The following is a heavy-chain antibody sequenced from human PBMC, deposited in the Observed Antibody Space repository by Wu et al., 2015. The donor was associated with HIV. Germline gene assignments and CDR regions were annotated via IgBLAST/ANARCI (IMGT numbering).Heavy chain of an antibody. CDR2: IIPIFGTA. D-gene: IGHD2-2*01. V-gene: IGHV1-69*12. CDR3: ARSLGVVPAARLDY. Sequence: QVQLVQSGSSVKKPGSSVRVSCTASGDTLRGYSVTWVRQAPGQGLEWMGGIIPIFGTANYAQKFQGRVTITADESTSTAYMELSSLRSEDTAVYYCARSLGVVPAARLDYWGQGTLVTVSS. J-gene: IGHJ4*02. CDR1: GDTLRGYS.